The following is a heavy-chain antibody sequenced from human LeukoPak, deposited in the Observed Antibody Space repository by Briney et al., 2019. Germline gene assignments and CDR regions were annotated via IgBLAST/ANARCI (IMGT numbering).Heavy chain of an antibody. CDR3: VRGSKIRGVIPEGEFDY. Sequence: PGRSLRLSCAASGFTFSHFAMHGVRQAPGKGLEWVAVISYDGKKNYYADSVKGRFTLTRDDSANTLSLQMNSLRAEDTAVYYSVRGSKIRGVIPEGEFDYWGQGTLVTVSS. J-gene: IGHJ4*02. CDR2: ISYDGKKN. CDR1: GFTFSHFA. V-gene: IGHV3-30*03. D-gene: IGHD3-10*01.